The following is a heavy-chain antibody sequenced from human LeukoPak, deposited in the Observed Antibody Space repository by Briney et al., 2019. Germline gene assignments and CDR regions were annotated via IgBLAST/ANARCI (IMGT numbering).Heavy chain of an antibody. CDR3: AKDPADSSGYYYGKD. J-gene: IGHJ4*02. V-gene: IGHV3-30*02. CDR1: GFTHSSYG. Sequence: GRSLSLSCAASGFTHSSYGMHWAGQAPAKGLEWGAFIRYDGINKYYADSVKARFTISRDNSKNTLYLQMNSLRAEDTAVYYCAKDPADSSGYYYGKDWGQGTLVTVSS. D-gene: IGHD3-22*01. CDR2: IRYDGINK.